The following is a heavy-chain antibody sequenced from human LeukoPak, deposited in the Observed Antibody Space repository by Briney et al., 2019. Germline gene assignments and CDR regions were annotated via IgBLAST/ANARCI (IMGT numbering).Heavy chain of an antibody. Sequence: PSQTLSLTCTVSGGSISSGSYYWSWIRQPAGKGLEWIGYIYYSGSTNYKPSLKSRVTISVDTSKNQFSLKLSSVTAADTAVYYCARGGYYGSGNDFRFDPWGQGTLVTVSS. CDR1: GGSISSGSYY. D-gene: IGHD3-10*01. CDR3: ARGGYYGSGNDFRFDP. CDR2: IYYSGST. V-gene: IGHV4-61*10. J-gene: IGHJ5*02.